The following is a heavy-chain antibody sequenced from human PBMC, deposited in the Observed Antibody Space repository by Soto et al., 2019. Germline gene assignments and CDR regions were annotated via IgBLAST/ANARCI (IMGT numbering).Heavy chain of an antibody. CDR2: ISTFNGET. V-gene: IGHV1-18*04. D-gene: IGHD2-2*01. J-gene: IGHJ4*02. CDR3: ARDVGYCSSSTCLIDH. CDR1: GYTFTNYY. Sequence: ASVKVSCKASGYTFTNYYMHWVRQVPGQGLEWMGWISTFNGETRYAQKFQARVTVTTDTSTTTGYMELRSLRSDDTAVYYCARDVGYCSSSTCLIDHWGQGTLVTVSS.